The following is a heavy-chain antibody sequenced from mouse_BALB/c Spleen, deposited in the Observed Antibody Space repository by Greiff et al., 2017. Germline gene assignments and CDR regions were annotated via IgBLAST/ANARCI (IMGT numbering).Heavy chain of an antibody. D-gene: IGHD1-1*01. CDR2: INSNGGST. CDR3: AREGTYYGYFDY. Sequence: EVQLQESGGGLVQPGGSLKLSCAASGFTFSSYGMSWVRQTPDKRLELVATINSNGGSTYYPDSVKGRFTISRDNAKNTLYLQMSSLKSEDTAMYYCAREGTYYGYFDYWGQGTTLTVSS. J-gene: IGHJ2*01. CDR1: GFTFSSYG. V-gene: IGHV5-6-3*01.